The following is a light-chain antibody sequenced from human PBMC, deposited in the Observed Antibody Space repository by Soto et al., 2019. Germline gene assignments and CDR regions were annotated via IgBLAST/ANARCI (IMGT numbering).Light chain of an antibody. Sequence: DIQMTQSPSSLSASVGDRVTITCQARQDISNYLNGYQQKPGKSPKLLIYDASNLETGVSSRFSGSGYGTDFTLTISSLQPEDIATYYCQQYDNLAISFGQGTGLEIK. V-gene: IGKV1-33*01. CDR3: QQYDNLAIS. CDR2: DAS. J-gene: IGKJ5*01. CDR1: QDISNY.